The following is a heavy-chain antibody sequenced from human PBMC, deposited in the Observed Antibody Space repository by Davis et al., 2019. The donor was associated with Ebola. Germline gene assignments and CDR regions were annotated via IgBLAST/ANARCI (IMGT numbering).Heavy chain of an antibody. Sequence: SLKISCAASGFTFSSYAMHWVRQAPGKGLEWVAVISYDGSNKYYADSVKGRFTISRDNSKNTLYLQMNSLRAEDTAVYYCARVEGCSSTSCYYFDYWGQGTLVTVSS. J-gene: IGHJ4*02. CDR1: GFTFSSYA. CDR2: ISYDGSNK. V-gene: IGHV3-30-3*01. CDR3: ARVEGCSSTSCYYFDY. D-gene: IGHD2-2*01.